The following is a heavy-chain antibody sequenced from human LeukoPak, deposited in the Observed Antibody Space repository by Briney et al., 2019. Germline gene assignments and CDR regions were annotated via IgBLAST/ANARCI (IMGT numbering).Heavy chain of an antibody. CDR3: ARDHDGDYAYNNYFDY. D-gene: IGHD4-17*01. V-gene: IGHV3-30-3*01. CDR2: ISYDGSNK. CDR1: GFTFSSYA. J-gene: IGHJ4*02. Sequence: PGGSLRLSCAASGFTFSSYAMHWVRQAPGKGLEWVAVISYDGSNKYYADSVKGRFTISRDNSKNTLYLQMNSLRAEDTAVYYCARDHDGDYAYNNYFDYWGQGTLVTVSS.